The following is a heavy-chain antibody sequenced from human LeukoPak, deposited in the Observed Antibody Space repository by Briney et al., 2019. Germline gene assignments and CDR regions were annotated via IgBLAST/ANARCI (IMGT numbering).Heavy chain of an antibody. Sequence: ASVKVSCKASGYTFTGYYMHWVRQAPGQGLEWMGIIHPSGGSTGYAQKFQGRVTMTRDMSTSTVYMELSSLRSEDTAVYYCTREPWLHQFDSWGQGTLVTVSS. CDR1: GYTFTGYY. CDR3: TREPWLHQFDS. D-gene: IGHD5-24*01. J-gene: IGHJ4*02. CDR2: IHPSGGST. V-gene: IGHV1-46*01.